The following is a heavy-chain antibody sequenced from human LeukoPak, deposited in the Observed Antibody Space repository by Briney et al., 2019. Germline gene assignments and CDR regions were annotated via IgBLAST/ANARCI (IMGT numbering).Heavy chain of an antibody. D-gene: IGHD3-22*01. Sequence: GRSLRLSCAASGFTFSSYGMHWVRQAPGKGLEWVAVIWYDGRNKYYADSVKGRFTISRDNSKNTLYLQMNSLRAEDTAVYYCARDSSYDSSGYENWGQGTLVTVSS. CDR3: ARDSSYDSSGYEN. CDR1: GFTFSSYG. V-gene: IGHV3-33*01. J-gene: IGHJ4*02. CDR2: IWYDGRNK.